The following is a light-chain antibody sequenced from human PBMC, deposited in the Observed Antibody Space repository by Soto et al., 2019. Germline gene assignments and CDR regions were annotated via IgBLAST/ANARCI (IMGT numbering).Light chain of an antibody. Sequence: QSVLSQPASISGSPGQSITIPFTGAGSDIGLYNYVSWYQHHPGKAPKLLISEVNIRPSGLSDRFSASKAGNTASLTISGLQPEDEAYYYCSCLSTTSTPIVFGNGTKVTVL. J-gene: IGLJ1*01. CDR2: EVN. CDR1: GSDIGLYNY. CDR3: SCLSTTSTPIV. V-gene: IGLV2-14*01.